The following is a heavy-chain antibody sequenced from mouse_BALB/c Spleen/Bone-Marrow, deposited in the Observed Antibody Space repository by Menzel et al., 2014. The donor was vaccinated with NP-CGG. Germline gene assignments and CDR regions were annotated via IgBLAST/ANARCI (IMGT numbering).Heavy chain of an antibody. CDR1: GFTFTDYY. J-gene: IGHJ4*01. Sequence: EVQGVESGGGLVQPGGSLRLSCATSGFTFTDYYMSWVRQPPGKALEWLGFIRNKANGYTTEYSASVKGRFTISRDNSQSILYLQMNTLRAEDSATYYCARDDYYAMDYWGRGTSVTVSS. CDR2: IRNKANGYTT. CDR3: ARDDYYAMDY. V-gene: IGHV7-3*02.